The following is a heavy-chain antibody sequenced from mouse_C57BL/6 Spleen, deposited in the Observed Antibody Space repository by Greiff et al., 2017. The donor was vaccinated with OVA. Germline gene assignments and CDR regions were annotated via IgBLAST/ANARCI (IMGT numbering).Heavy chain of an antibody. D-gene: IGHD2-3*01. J-gene: IGHJ3*01. V-gene: IGHV1-69*01. CDR3: ARSNDGSFAY. CDR2: IDPSDSYT. CDR1: GYTFTSYW. Sequence: VKLQQPGAELVMPGASVKLSCKASGYTFTSYWMHWVKQRPGQGLEWIGEIDPSDSYTNYNQKFKGKSTLTVDKSSSTAYMQLSSLTSEDSAVYYCARSNDGSFAYWGQGTLVTVSA.